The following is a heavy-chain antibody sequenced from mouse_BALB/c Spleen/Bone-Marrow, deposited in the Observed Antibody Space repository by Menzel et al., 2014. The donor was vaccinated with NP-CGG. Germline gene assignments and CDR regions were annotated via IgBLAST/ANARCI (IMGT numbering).Heavy chain of an antibody. J-gene: IGHJ3*01. CDR3: ARGGDYGNSFAY. CDR1: GFSLTSSG. V-gene: IGHV2-9*02. Sequence: VNVVESGPGLVSPSQSLSITCAVSGFSLTSSGVHWVRQPPGKGLEWLGIIWAGGSTDYNSALMSRLSISKDNSKSQVFLKMNSLQTDDTAIYYCARGGDYGNSFAYWGQGTLVTVSP. D-gene: IGHD2-1*01. CDR2: IWAGGST.